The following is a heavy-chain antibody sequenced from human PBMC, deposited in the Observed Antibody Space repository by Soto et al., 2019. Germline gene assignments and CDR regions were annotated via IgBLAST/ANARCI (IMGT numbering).Heavy chain of an antibody. CDR3: TTLYSSSWYSYYYYYYGMDV. CDR1: GFTFSNAW. Sequence: SLRLSCAASGFTFSNAWMSWVRQAPGKGLEWVGRIKSKTDGGTTDYAAPVKGRFTISRDDSKNTLYLQMNSLKTEDTAVYYCTTLYSSSWYSYYYYYYGMDVWGQGTTVTAP. V-gene: IGHV3-15*01. J-gene: IGHJ6*02. CDR2: IKSKTDGGTT. D-gene: IGHD6-13*01.